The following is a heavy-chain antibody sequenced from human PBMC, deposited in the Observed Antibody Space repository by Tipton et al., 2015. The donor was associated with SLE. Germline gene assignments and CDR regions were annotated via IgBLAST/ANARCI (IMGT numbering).Heavy chain of an antibody. D-gene: IGHD5-24*01. Sequence: TLSLTCTVSGGPISSSNYYWTWIRQPPGKGPEWIGEINHHGRTQYSPSLERRVTISSDMSKNQYSLNLTAVTAADTAVYYCARPVEKTTTPFDSWGQGTLVTVSS. V-gene: IGHV4-39*07. CDR1: GGPISSSNYY. CDR2: INHHGRT. CDR3: ARPVEKTTTPFDS. J-gene: IGHJ4*02.